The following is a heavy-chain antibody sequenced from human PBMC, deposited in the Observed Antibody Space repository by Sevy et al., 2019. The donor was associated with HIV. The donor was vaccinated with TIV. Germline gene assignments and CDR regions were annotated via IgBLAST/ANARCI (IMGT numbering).Heavy chain of an antibody. CDR3: TRSLASGYFVTFDH. Sequence: GGSLRLACEVSGFTVSSKYMSWVRQAPGKGLEWVSVLQSGGSTHHADSVKGRFTISRDNSKNTLYLQMNSLRAEDTAVYYCTRSLASGYFVTFDHWGQGALVTVSS. D-gene: IGHD5-12*01. J-gene: IGHJ4*02. CDR2: LQSGGST. CDR1: GFTVSSKY. V-gene: IGHV3-53*01.